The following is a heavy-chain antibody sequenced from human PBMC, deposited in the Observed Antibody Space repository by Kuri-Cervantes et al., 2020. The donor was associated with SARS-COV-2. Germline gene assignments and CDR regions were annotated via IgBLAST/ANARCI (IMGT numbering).Heavy chain of an antibody. Sequence: GGSLRLSCAVSGFTFTSHAMHWVRQTPGKGLEWVALISYDGSNKFYADSVKGRFTISRDNSKNTLYLQMNSLRAEDTAVYYCAKDQHGIVVVVAAIDSWGQGTLVTVSS. CDR3: AKDQHGIVVVVAAIDS. V-gene: IGHV3-30*18. CDR2: ISYDGSNK. D-gene: IGHD2-15*01. J-gene: IGHJ4*02. CDR1: GFTFTSHA.